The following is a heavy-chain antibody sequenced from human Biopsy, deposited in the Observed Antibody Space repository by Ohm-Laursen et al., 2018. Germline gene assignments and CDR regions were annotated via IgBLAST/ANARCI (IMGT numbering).Heavy chain of an antibody. CDR3: SKLGGDPAPFDRASDV. V-gene: IGHV3-23*01. CDR1: GFTFRNYA. J-gene: IGHJ3*01. Sequence: SLRLSCTASGFTFRNYALTWVRQAPGKVLEWVSAIGGGGSPTLYADSVKGRFTISRDDSKNTLYLQMNSLRVEDTAAYFCSKLGGDPAPFDRASDVWSRGTKVTVSS. D-gene: IGHD2-21*02. CDR2: IGGGGSPT.